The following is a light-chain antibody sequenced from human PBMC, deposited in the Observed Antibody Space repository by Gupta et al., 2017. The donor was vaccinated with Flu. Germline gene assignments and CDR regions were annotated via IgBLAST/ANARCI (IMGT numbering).Light chain of an antibody. CDR2: EVT. CDR3: SSYTSNTALYA. J-gene: IGLJ1*01. CDR1: SSDVGSYNN. V-gene: IGLV2-14*01. Sequence: SSDVGSYNNVSWYLQHPGKAPKLMIYEVTTRPSGVSNRFSGSKSGNTASLTISGLQAEDEADYYCSSYTSNTALYAFGTGTKVTVL.